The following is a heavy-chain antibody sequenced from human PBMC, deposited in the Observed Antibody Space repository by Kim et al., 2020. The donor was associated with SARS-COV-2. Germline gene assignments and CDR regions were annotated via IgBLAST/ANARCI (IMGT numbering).Heavy chain of an antibody. CDR2: ISYDGSNK. CDR3: AKGGGGSYIDY. V-gene: IGHV3-30*18. Sequence: GGSLRLSCAASGFTFSSYDMHWVRQAPGKGLEWVAVISYDGSNKYYADSVKGRFTISRDNSKNTQYLQMNSLRDEDTAVYYCAKGGGGSYIDYWGQGTLV. J-gene: IGHJ4*02. CDR1: GFTFSSYD. D-gene: IGHD1-26*01.